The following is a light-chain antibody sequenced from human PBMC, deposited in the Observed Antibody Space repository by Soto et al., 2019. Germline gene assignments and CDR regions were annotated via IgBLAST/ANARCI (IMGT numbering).Light chain of an antibody. CDR3: SSYTTVNSLL. V-gene: IGLV2-14*02. J-gene: IGLJ3*02. CDR1: SSDVGYYNL. CDR2: DVS. Sequence: QSVLTQPASVSGSPGQSITISCTGTSSDVGYYNLVSWYQQHPGKAPKLMIYDVSHRPSGVSNRFSGAKSGNTASLTISGLQTEDEADYFCSSYTTVNSLLFGGGTKLTAL.